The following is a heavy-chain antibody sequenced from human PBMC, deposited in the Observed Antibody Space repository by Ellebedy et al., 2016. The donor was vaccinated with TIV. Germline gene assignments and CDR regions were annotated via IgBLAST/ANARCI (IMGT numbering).Heavy chain of an antibody. CDR1: GFIFDDYT. D-gene: IGHD1-26*01. CDR3: AKEGVMGATVPLDS. J-gene: IGHJ4*02. CDR2: ISWDGSLT. Sequence: PGGSLRLSCAASGFIFDDYTMHWVRQVPGKGLEWVSLISWDGSLTYYADSVKGRFTMSRDNSKNSLYLQMNSLRTEDTALYYCAKEGVMGATVPLDSWGQGTLVTVSS. V-gene: IGHV3-43*01.